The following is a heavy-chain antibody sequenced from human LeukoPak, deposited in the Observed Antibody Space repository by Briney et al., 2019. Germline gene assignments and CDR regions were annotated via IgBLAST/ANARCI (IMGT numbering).Heavy chain of an antibody. Sequence: PSETLSLTCTVSGGSISSSSYYWGWIRQPPGKGLEWIGSIYYSGSTNYNPSLKSRVTISVDTSKNQFSLKLSSVTAADTAVYYCAKAHMVRGVREYYFDYWGQGTLVTVSS. V-gene: IGHV4-39*07. D-gene: IGHD3-10*01. CDR2: IYYSGST. J-gene: IGHJ4*02. CDR3: AKAHMVRGVREYYFDY. CDR1: GGSISSSSYY.